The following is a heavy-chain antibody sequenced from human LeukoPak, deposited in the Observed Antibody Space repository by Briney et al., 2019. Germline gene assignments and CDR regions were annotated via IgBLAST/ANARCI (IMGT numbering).Heavy chain of an antibody. CDR2: INHSGST. Sequence: PSEALSLTCAVYGGSFSGYYWSWIRQPPGKGLGWIGEINHSGSTNYNSSLKSRVTISVDTSKNQFSLKLTSVTAADTAVFYCARGRGSYYPDWGQGTLVTVSS. V-gene: IGHV4-34*01. D-gene: IGHD1-26*01. CDR3: ARGRGSYYPD. J-gene: IGHJ4*02. CDR1: GGSFSGYY.